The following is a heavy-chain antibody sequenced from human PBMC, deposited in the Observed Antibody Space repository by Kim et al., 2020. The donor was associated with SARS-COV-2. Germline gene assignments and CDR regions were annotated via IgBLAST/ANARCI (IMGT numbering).Heavy chain of an antibody. V-gene: IGHV4-31*03. CDR1: GGSISSGGYY. CDR2: IYYSGST. J-gene: IGHJ5*02. CDR3: ARDRVHYYGSGSLFNWFDP. Sequence: SETLSLTCTVSGGSISSGGYYWSWIRQHPGKGLEWIGYIYYSGSTYYNPSLKSRVTISVDTSKNQFSLKLSSVTAADTAVYYCARDRVHYYGSGSLFNWFDPWGQGTLVTVSS. D-gene: IGHD3-10*01.